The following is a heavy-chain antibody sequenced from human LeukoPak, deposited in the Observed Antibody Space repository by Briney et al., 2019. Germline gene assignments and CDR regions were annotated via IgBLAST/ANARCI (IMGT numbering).Heavy chain of an antibody. CDR1: GFTFSSYA. D-gene: IGHD5-18*01. J-gene: IGHJ6*02. CDR2: ISGSGGST. CDR3: AKSLGQSEWIQLWNYYYGMDV. Sequence: GGSLRLSCAASGFTFSSYAMSWVRQAPGKGLEWVSAISGSGGSTYYADSVKGRFTISRDNSKNTLYLQMNSLRAEDTAVYYCAKSLGQSEWIQLWNYYYGMDVWGQGTTVTVSS. V-gene: IGHV3-23*01.